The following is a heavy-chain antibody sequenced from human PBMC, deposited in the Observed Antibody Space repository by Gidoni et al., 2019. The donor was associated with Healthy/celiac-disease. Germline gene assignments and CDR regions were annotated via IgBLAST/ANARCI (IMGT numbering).Heavy chain of an antibody. CDR1: GFPFSSYW. CDR3: ARDLGYGDYADYYYGMDV. J-gene: IGHJ6*02. CDR2: IKQDGSEK. Sequence: EVQLVESGGGLVQPGGSLRLSCPASGFPFSSYWMSWVRQAPGKGLEWVANIKQDGSEKYYVDSVKGRFTISRDNAKNSLYLQMNSLRAEDTAVYYCARDLGYGDYADYYYGMDVWGQGTTVTVSS. V-gene: IGHV3-7*03. D-gene: IGHD4-17*01.